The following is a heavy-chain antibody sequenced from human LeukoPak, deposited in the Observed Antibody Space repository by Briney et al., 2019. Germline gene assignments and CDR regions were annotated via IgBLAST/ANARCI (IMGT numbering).Heavy chain of an antibody. D-gene: IGHD3-10*01. CDR1: GASISSSDRY. Sequence: NPSETLSLTCTVSGASISSSDRYWGWIRQPPGKGLEWIGSIYYSGITYHNPSLKSRVTISVDTSNNQFSLKMSSVTAADTAVYFCARHQEGMVRGVLCYMDVWGKGTTVIISS. CDR3: ARHQEGMVRGVLCYMDV. V-gene: IGHV4-39*01. J-gene: IGHJ6*04. CDR2: IYYSGIT.